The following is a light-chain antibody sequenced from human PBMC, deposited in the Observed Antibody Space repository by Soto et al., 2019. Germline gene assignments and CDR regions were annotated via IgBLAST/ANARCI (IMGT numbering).Light chain of an antibody. CDR2: GAS. J-gene: IGKJ1*01. V-gene: IGKV3-15*01. CDR3: QQYNNWPSVT. CDR1: QSVSSN. Sequence: EIVLTQSPATLSLSPGERATLSCRASQSVSSNLAWYQQKPGQAPRLLIYGASTRATGIPARFSGSGSGTEFTLTISSLQSEDFAVYFCQQYNNWPSVTFGQGTKVDIK.